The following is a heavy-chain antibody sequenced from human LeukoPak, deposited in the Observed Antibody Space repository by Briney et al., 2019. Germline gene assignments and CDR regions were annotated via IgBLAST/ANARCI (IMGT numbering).Heavy chain of an antibody. J-gene: IGHJ4*02. Sequence: PGGSLRLSCTASGFTFSSYWMSWVRQAPGKGLEWVANIKEDGSEKSYADSVKGRFTVSRDNAKNSLYLQINSLRAEDTAVYYCARHVSGVDNWGQGTLVTVSS. D-gene: IGHD3-10*01. V-gene: IGHV3-7*01. CDR1: GFTFSSYW. CDR2: IKEDGSEK. CDR3: ARHVSGVDN.